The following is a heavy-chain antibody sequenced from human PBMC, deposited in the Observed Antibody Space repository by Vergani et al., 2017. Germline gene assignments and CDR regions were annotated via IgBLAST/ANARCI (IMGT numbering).Heavy chain of an antibody. CDR1: GFIFSDYW. CDR2: IHLDGSAE. Sequence: VQLVESGGGVVQPGGSLRLSCIGSGFIFSDYWMSWVRQAPGKGLEFVANIHLDGSAENYVDSVKGRFTISRDNAKNSVILQMNNLRAEDTAIYYCARDIPGGLSDFDYWGQGTLVTVSS. V-gene: IGHV3-7*01. J-gene: IGHJ4*02. D-gene: IGHD2/OR15-2a*01. CDR3: ARDIPGGLSDFDY.